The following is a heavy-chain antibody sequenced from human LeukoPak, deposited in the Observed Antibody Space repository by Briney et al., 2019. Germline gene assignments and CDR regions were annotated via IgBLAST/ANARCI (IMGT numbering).Heavy chain of an antibody. V-gene: IGHV5-51*01. CDR2: IFPSDSDT. J-gene: IGHJ4*02. Sequence: GESLQISCKTSGYSFNSYWIGWVRQMPGKGLEWMGIIFPSDSDTRYSPSFQGQVTISADRSITTAYLQWSSLRASDTAMYYRARRLKISQGGTTDYWGQGTLVTVSS. CDR1: GYSFNSYW. CDR3: ARRLKISQGGTTDY. D-gene: IGHD1-1*01.